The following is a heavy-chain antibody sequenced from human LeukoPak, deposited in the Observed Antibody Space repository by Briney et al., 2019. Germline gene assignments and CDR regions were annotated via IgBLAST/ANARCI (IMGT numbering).Heavy chain of an antibody. V-gene: IGHV3-74*01. CDR1: GLTFSSHW. CDR2: ITNDGSST. J-gene: IGHJ4*02. D-gene: IGHD6-6*01. CDR3: ARGYGSSRGWY. Sequence: GGSLRLSCAASGLTFSSHWMHWVRQAPGKGLVWVSRITNDGSSTTYADSVKGRFTISRDNAKNTLYLQMNSLRAEDTAVYYCARGYGSSRGWYWGQGTLVTVSS.